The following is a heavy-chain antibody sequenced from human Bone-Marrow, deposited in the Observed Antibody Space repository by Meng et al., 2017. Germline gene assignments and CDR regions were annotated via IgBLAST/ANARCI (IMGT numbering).Heavy chain of an antibody. D-gene: IGHD4-23*01. CDR2: ISGSSAYI. V-gene: IGHV3-21*01. J-gene: IGHJ4*02. Sequence: GESLKISCAASGFTFSSYSMNWVRQAPGKGLEWVSSISGSSAYIWSADSVKGRFTISRDNAKSSLYLQMDSLRAEDTAVYYCARGVVTTGLGHYDFDYWGQGTLVTVSS. CDR3: ARGVVTTGLGHYDFDY. CDR1: GFTFSSYS.